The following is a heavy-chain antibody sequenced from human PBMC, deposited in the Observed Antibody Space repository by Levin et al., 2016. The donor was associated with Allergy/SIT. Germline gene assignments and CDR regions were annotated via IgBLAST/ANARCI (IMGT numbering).Heavy chain of an antibody. V-gene: IGHV1-69*04. CDR3: ARDSDTMIRGIIRTYAFDF. D-gene: IGHD3-10*01. CDR2: IIPILGIA. J-gene: IGHJ3*01. Sequence: WVRQAPGQGLEWMGRIIPILGIANYAQKFQGRVTITADKSTSTAYMELSSLRSEDTAVYYCARDSDTMIRGIIRTYAFDFWGQGAMVTVSS.